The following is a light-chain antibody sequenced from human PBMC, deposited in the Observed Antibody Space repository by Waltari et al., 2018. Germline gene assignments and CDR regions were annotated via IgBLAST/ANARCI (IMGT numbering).Light chain of an antibody. J-gene: IGLJ2*01. V-gene: IGLV3-1*01. Sequence: SYELTQPPSVSVSPGQTASIACSGDKLEDKYASWYQQKPGQSPVLVIYQDNRRPSGVPERFSGSTSGNTATLTISGTQAMDEADYYCQAWDRNTYVVFGGGTKLTVL. CDR1: KLEDKY. CDR3: QAWDRNTYVV. CDR2: QDN.